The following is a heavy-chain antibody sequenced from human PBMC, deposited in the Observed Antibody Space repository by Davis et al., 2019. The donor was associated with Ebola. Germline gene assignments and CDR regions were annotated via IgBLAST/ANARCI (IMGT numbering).Heavy chain of an antibody. V-gene: IGHV3-49*04. J-gene: IGHJ4*02. D-gene: IGHD2-21*01. Sequence: PGGSLRLSCTTSGFTFGEHTMNWVRQAPGKGLEWVGFVRGKTYGAATEYAASVKDRFIISRDDAKAIAYLQMSSLKTEDTAVYYCIRGVWSPDYWGQGTLVTVSS. CDR3: IRGVWSPDY. CDR1: GFTFGEHT. CDR2: VRGKTYGAAT.